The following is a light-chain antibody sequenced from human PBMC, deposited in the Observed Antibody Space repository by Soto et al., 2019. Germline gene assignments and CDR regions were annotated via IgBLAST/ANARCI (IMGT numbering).Light chain of an antibody. V-gene: IGLV1-40*01. Sequence: QSVLTQPPSVSGAPGQRVTISCTGSSSNIGAGYDVHWYQQVPGAAPKPLIFGNTNRPSGVPDRFSGSKSGTSVSPAITGLQAEDEAEYYCQSYDSSLSGWVFGGGTKLTVL. CDR3: QSYDSSLSGWV. J-gene: IGLJ3*02. CDR1: SSNIGAGYD. CDR2: GNT.